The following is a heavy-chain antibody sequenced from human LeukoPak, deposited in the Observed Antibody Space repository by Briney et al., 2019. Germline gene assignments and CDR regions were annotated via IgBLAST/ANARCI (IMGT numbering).Heavy chain of an antibody. CDR2: IYHSGST. V-gene: IGHV4-38-2*02. CDR1: GYSISSGYY. Sequence: SETLSLTCTVSGYSISSGYYWGWIRQPPGKGLEWIGSIYHSGSTYYNPSLKSRVTISVDTSKNQFSLKLSSVTAADTAVYYCARGGDRYSSSWYGFGIYYYYYMDVWGKGTTVTVSS. J-gene: IGHJ6*03. D-gene: IGHD6-13*01. CDR3: ARGGDRYSSSWYGFGIYYYYYMDV.